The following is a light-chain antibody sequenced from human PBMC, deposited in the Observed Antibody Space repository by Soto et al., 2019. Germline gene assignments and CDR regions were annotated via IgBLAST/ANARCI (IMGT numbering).Light chain of an antibody. Sequence: DIQMTQSPSSVSASVGDRVTITGRASQGIRSWLAWYQQRPGKVPKLLIYKASTLQSGVPSRFSGSGSGTEFTLTISSLQPADFATYYCQQANSFPLTFGGGTKVEIE. CDR1: QGIRSW. V-gene: IGKV1-12*01. J-gene: IGKJ4*01. CDR3: QQANSFPLT. CDR2: KAS.